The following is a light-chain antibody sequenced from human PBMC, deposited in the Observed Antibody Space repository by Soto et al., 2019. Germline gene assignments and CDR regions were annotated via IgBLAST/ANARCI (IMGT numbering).Light chain of an antibody. V-gene: IGKV3-20*01. J-gene: IGKJ4*01. CDR3: QQFGTSRLT. Sequence: EIVLTQSPGTLSLSPGERATLSCRASQSVSNNYLAWYQQKPGQAPRLLIYGASNRATGIPDRFSGSGSGTDFTLTISRLETEDFAMYYCQQFGTSRLTFGGGTKVDIK. CDR1: QSVSNNY. CDR2: GAS.